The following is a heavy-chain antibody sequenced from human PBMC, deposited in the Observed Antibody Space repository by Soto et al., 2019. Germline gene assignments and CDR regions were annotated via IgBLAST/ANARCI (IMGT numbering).Heavy chain of an antibody. V-gene: IGHV4-59*08. CDR1: GGSISSYY. J-gene: IGHJ5*02. CDR3: ARLGYCSSTSCYVGWFDP. D-gene: IGHD2-2*01. CDR2: IYYSGST. Sequence: PSETLSLTCTVSGGSISSYYWSWIRQPPGKGLEWIGYIYYSGSTNYNPSLKSRVTISVDTSKNQFSLKLSSVTAADTAVYYCARLGYCSSTSCYVGWFDPWGQGTLVTVSS.